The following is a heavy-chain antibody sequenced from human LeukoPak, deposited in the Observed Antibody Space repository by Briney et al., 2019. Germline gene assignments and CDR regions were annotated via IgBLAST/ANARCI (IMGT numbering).Heavy chain of an antibody. J-gene: IGHJ6*03. V-gene: IGHV1-46*01. CDR1: GYTFITYY. Sequence: ASVKVSCKASGYTFITYYMHWVRQAPGQGLEWVGQINPYGGNTRYAQRFHGRVILSTDMPTSTVYMEVSSLRSDDTAVYYCARGRYSCSSTSCPLNYYYMDVWGKGTTVTVSS. D-gene: IGHD2-2*01. CDR2: INPYGGNT. CDR3: ARGRYSCSSTSCPLNYYYMDV.